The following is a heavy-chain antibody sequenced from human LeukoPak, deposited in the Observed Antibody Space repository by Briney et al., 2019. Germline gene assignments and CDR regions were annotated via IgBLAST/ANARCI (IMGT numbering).Heavy chain of an antibody. J-gene: IGHJ4*02. Sequence: GGSLRLSCAASGFTFSSYAMNWVRQAPGKGLEWVSVIGGSGGNIYYADSVGRFSISRDNSNNTLYLQMTSLRAEDTAVYYCAKEGRGMGAATIDYWGQGTLVTVSS. CDR2: IGGSGGNI. D-gene: IGHD1-26*01. CDR1: GFTFSSYA. CDR3: AKEGRGMGAATIDY. V-gene: IGHV3-23*01.